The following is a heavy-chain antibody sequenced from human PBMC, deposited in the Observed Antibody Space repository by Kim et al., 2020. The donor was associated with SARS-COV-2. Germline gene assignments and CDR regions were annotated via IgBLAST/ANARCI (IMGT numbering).Heavy chain of an antibody. Sequence: LKSRVTISVDTSKNQFSLKLSSVTAADTAVYYCARMGYSSSWYQNNWFDPWGQGTLVTVSS. D-gene: IGHD6-13*01. J-gene: IGHJ5*02. V-gene: IGHV4-59*01. CDR3: ARMGYSSSWYQNNWFDP.